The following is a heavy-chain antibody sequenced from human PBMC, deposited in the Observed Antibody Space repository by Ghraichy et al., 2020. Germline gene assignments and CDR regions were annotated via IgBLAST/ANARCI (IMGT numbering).Heavy chain of an antibody. CDR3: ARDSVDTAMVNLFRY. J-gene: IGHJ4*02. Sequence: GGSLRLSCAASGFTFSSYWMSWVRQAPGKGLEWVANIKQDGSEKYYVDSVKGRFTISRDNAKNSLYLQMNSLRAEDTAVYYCARDSVDTAMVNLFRYWGQGTLVTVSS. CDR2: IKQDGSEK. CDR1: GFTFSSYW. D-gene: IGHD5-18*01. V-gene: IGHV3-7*01.